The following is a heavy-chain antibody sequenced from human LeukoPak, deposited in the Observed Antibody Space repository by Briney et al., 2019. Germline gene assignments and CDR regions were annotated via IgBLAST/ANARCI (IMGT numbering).Heavy chain of an antibody. J-gene: IGHJ4*02. CDR1: GYSFSGYY. CDR2: ISLNSSNT. Sequence: ASVKVSCKASGYSFSGYYIHWVRQAPGQGLEWMGWISLNSSNTNYEQKFQGRVTMTRDTSISTVYMELSRLRSDDTAVYFCARGEALTAVGIDYWGQGTLVTVSS. V-gene: IGHV1-2*02. CDR3: ARGEALTAVGIDY. D-gene: IGHD2-21*02.